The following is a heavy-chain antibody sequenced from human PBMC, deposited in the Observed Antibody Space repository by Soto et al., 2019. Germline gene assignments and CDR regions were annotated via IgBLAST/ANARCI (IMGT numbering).Heavy chain of an antibody. V-gene: IGHV4-34*01. D-gene: IGHD3-9*01. Sequence: PSETLSLTCAVYGGSFSGYYWSWIRQPPGKGLEWIGEINHSGSTNYNPSLKSRVTISVDTSKNQFSLKLSSVTAADTAVYYCARGRNYDILTGYPVSDYWGQGTLVTVSS. J-gene: IGHJ4*02. CDR3: ARGRNYDILTGYPVSDY. CDR2: INHSGST. CDR1: GGSFSGYY.